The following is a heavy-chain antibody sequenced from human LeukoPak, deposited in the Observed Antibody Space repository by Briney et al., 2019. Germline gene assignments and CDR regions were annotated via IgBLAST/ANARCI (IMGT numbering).Heavy chain of an antibody. V-gene: IGHV4-61*02. CDR2: IYTSGST. Sequence: PSETLSLTCTVSGGSISSGSYYWSWIRQPAGKGLEWIGRIYTSGSTNYNPSLKSRVTMSVDTSKNQFSLKLSSVTAADTAMYYCARKADYGDNLDYWGQGTLVTVSS. CDR1: GGSISSGSYY. CDR3: ARKADYGDNLDY. J-gene: IGHJ4*02. D-gene: IGHD4-17*01.